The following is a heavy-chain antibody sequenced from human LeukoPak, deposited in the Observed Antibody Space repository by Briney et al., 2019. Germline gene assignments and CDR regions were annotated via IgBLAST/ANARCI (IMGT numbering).Heavy chain of an antibody. J-gene: IGHJ4*02. CDR3: ARDELGIADRLGY. CDR1: GYTFTNYG. CDR2: INTYNGNT. V-gene: IGHV1-18*01. D-gene: IGHD6-13*01. Sequence: ASVKVSCKASGYTFTNYGISWVRQAPGQGLEWMGWINTYNGNTNYAQKLQGRVTMTTDTSTSTTYMELRRLRSDDTAVYYCARDELGIADRLGYWGQGTLVTVSS.